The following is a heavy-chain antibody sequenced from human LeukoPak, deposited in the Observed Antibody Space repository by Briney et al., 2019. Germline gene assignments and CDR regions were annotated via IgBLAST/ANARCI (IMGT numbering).Heavy chain of an antibody. CDR2: IDSSGGT. J-gene: IGHJ6*03. CDR3: ARERGTVAFYYMDV. Sequence: SETLSLTCTVSGDSIGSGRSYWTWIRQRPGTGLEWIGYIDSSGGTYYNASLKSRLSMSLDTSKSQFSLRLRSVTAADTGVYYCARERGTVAFYYMDVWGTGTTVAVSS. V-gene: IGHV4-31*03. D-gene: IGHD4-17*01. CDR1: GDSIGSGRSY.